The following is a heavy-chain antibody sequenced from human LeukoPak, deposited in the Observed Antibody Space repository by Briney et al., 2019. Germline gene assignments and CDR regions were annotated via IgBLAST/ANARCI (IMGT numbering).Heavy chain of an antibody. Sequence: GGTLRLSCAASGFTFSSYAMSWVRQAPGKGLEWVSAISGSGGSTYYAASVKGRFTISRDNSKNTLYLQMNSLSAEDTAVYYCAKVTWMQLWNGPTWYMDVWGKGTTVTVSS. V-gene: IGHV3-23*01. CDR1: GFTFSSYA. CDR3: AKVTWMQLWNGPTWYMDV. D-gene: IGHD5-18*01. CDR2: ISGSGGST. J-gene: IGHJ6*03.